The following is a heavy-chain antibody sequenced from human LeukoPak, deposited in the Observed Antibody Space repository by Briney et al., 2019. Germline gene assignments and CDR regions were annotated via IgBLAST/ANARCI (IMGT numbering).Heavy chain of an antibody. CDR3: AREAEVVIATYYYYGMDV. Sequence: GASVKVSCKAAGYTFTSYAISWGRPAPGQGLEWMGWISTYNGNTNYAQKLQGRVTMTTDTSTSTAYMELRSLRSDDTAVYYCAREAEVVIATYYYYGMDVWGQGTTVTVSS. CDR2: ISTYNGNT. D-gene: IGHD3-22*01. CDR1: GYTFTSYA. J-gene: IGHJ6*02. V-gene: IGHV1-18*01.